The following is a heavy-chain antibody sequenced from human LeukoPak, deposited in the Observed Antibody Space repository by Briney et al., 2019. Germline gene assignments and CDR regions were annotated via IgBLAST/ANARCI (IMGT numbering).Heavy chain of an antibody. CDR3: ARGCSGPLPDV. J-gene: IGHJ6*02. D-gene: IGHD2-15*01. Sequence: PGGSLRLSCAASGFTVCSNYMSWVRQAPGKGLEWVSVIYTGGSTYYADSVKGRFTISRDNSKNTLYLHMNSLRVEDTAVYYCARGCSGPLPDVWGQGTTVTVSS. CDR2: IYTGGST. CDR1: GFTVCSNY. V-gene: IGHV3-66*01.